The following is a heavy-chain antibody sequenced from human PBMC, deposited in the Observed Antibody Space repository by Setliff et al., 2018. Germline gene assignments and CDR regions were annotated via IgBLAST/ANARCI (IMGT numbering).Heavy chain of an antibody. CDR3: ARHTIAMSAIISYFDY. D-gene: IGHD3-10*01. CDR2: LSYNGNA. CDR1: GASFSDYY. J-gene: IGHJ4*02. V-gene: IGHV4-39*01. Sequence: SETLSLTCAVSGASFSDYYWGWIRQPPGKGLEWIGTLSYNGNAYYTPSLKSRVTISIDTSKNQFSLKLSSVTAADTAVYYCARHTIAMSAIISYFDYWGQGTLVTVSS.